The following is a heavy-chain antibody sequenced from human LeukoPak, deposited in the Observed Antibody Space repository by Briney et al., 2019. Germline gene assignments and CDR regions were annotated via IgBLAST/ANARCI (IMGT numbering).Heavy chain of an antibody. CDR1: GGSISSGSYY. Sequence: SQTLSLTCTVSGGSISSGSYYWSWIRQPTGKGLEWTGRIYTSGSTNYNPSLKSRVTISVDTSKNQFSLKLSSVTAADTAVYYCARERGYYDILTGYYLRHYYMDVWGKGTTVTISS. D-gene: IGHD3-9*01. CDR2: IYTSGST. V-gene: IGHV4-61*02. CDR3: ARERGYYDILTGYYLRHYYMDV. J-gene: IGHJ6*03.